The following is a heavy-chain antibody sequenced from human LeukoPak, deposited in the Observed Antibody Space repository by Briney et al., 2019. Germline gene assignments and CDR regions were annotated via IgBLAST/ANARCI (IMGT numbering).Heavy chain of an antibody. J-gene: IGHJ3*02. CDR2: IYYSGST. Sequence: SETLSLTCTVSGGSISSYYWSWIRQPPGKGLEWIGYIYYSGSTNYNPSLKSRVTISVDTSKNQFSLKLSSVTAADTAVYYCAGEGEQQLVPDAFDIWGQGTMVTVSS. V-gene: IGHV4-59*01. D-gene: IGHD6-13*01. CDR3: AGEGEQQLVPDAFDI. CDR1: GGSISSYY.